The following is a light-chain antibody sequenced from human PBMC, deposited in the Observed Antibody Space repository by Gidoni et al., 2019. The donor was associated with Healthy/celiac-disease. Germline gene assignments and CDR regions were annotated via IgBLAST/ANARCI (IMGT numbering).Light chain of an antibody. Sequence: IQMTKSPSSLSASVGDRVTIPCRASQSISSYLNLYQHKPGKAPKLLIYAASSLQSGVPSRFSGSGSGTDFTLTISSLQPEDFATYYCQQSYSTPLITFGQGTRLEIK. CDR1: QSISSY. CDR3: QQSYSTPLIT. V-gene: IGKV1-39*01. CDR2: AAS. J-gene: IGKJ5*01.